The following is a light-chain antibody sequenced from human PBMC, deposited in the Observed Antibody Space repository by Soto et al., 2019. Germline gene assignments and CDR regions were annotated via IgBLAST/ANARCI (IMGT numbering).Light chain of an antibody. Sequence: DIVMTQSPDSLAVSLGERATIKCKSSQSVLYSPNNKNYLAWYQQKPGQPPKLLVYWASTRESGVPDRFSGSGSETDFTLTINSLQAEDVAVYYCHQYINAPQTFGQGTKVEIK. CDR2: WAS. V-gene: IGKV4-1*01. CDR3: HQYINAPQT. J-gene: IGKJ1*01. CDR1: QSVLYSPNNKNY.